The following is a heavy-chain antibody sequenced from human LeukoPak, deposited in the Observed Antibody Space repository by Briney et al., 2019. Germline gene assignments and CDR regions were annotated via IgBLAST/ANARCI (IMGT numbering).Heavy chain of an antibody. V-gene: IGHV3-73*01. D-gene: IGHD3-22*01. Sequence: GGSLRLSCAASGFTFSGSAMHWVRQASGRGLEWVGRIRSKANSYATAYAASVKGRFTISRDDSKNTAYLQMNSLKTEDTAVYYCTREVNTYYYDSSGYHYWGQGTLVTVSS. CDR2: IRSKANSYAT. J-gene: IGHJ4*02. CDR1: GFTFSGSA. CDR3: TREVNTYYYDSSGYHY.